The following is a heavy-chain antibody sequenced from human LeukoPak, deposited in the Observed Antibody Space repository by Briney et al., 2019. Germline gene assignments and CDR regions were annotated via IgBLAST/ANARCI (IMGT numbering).Heavy chain of an antibody. V-gene: IGHV3-23*01. CDR1: GFTFSSYA. CDR3: AKDSAHYYYDSSGYFDY. CDR2: ISGSGGST. Sequence: DPGGSLRLSCAASGFTFSSYAMSWVRQAPGKGLEWVSAISGSGGSTYYADSVKGRFTISRDNSKNTLYLQMNSLRAEDTAVYYCAKDSAHYYYDSSGYFDYWGQGTLVTVSS. D-gene: IGHD3-22*01. J-gene: IGHJ4*02.